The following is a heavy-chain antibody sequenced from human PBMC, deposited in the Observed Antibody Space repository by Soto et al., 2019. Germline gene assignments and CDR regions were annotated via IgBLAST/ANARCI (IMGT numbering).Heavy chain of an antibody. CDR3: ARGRGEEKGDFDY. Sequence: KASETLSLTCSVSGGTINSGDYFWSWIRQPPGKGLEWIGSIFYTGSTYYSPSLKSRASMSMDTSKNQFSLKLSSVTAADTAVYYCARGRGEEKGDFDYWGQGTLVTVS. D-gene: IGHD2-21*01. CDR2: IFYTGST. CDR1: GGTINSGDYF. J-gene: IGHJ4*02. V-gene: IGHV4-30-4*01.